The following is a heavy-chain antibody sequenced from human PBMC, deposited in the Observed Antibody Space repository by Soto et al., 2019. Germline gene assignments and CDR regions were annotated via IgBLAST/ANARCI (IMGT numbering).Heavy chain of an antibody. V-gene: IGHV4-30-4*01. J-gene: IGHJ4*02. CDR3: ARAGAQLLWFGEFPPFDY. CDR2: IYYSGST. D-gene: IGHD3-10*01. CDR1: GGSISSGDYY. Sequence: SETLSFTCTVSGGSISSGDYYWSWIRQPPGKGLEWIGYIYYSGSTYYNPSLKSRVTISVDTSKNQFSLKLSSVTAADTAVYYCARAGAQLLWFGEFPPFDYWGQGTLVTVSS.